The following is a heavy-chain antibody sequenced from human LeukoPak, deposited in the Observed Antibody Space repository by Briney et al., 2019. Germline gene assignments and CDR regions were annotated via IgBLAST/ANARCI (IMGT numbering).Heavy chain of an antibody. Sequence: SVKVSCKASGGTFSSYAISWVRQAPGQGLEWMGRIIPILGIANYAQKFRGRVTITADKSTSTAYMELSSLRSEDTAVYYCARSPGGFGPADYFDYWGQGTLVTVSS. D-gene: IGHD3-10*01. V-gene: IGHV1-69*04. J-gene: IGHJ4*02. CDR2: IIPILGIA. CDR1: GGTFSSYA. CDR3: ARSPGGFGPADYFDY.